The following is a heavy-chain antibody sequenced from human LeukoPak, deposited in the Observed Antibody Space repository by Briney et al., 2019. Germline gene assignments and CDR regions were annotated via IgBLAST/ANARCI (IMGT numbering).Heavy chain of an antibody. J-gene: IGHJ4*02. Sequence: GGSLRLSCAASGFTFSVYAMHWVRQAPGKGLEWVAVIWYDGGNKYYRDSVKGRFTISRDNSKNTLYLQMNSLRAEDTAVYFCARGDHYERSGDFLDYWGQGTLVTVSS. CDR2: IWYDGGNK. CDR1: GFTFSVYA. D-gene: IGHD3-22*01. V-gene: IGHV3-33*01. CDR3: ARGDHYERSGDFLDY.